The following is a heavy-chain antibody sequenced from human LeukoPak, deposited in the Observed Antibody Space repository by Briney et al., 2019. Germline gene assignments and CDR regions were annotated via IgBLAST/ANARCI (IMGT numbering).Heavy chain of an antibody. CDR3: ARGLYYYDSSGYYGWFDP. CDR2: IFHTGST. J-gene: IGHJ5*02. D-gene: IGHD3-22*01. Sequence: SETLSLTCTVSGGSISSNYWSWIRQPPRKGLEWIGYIFHTGSTNYNPSLKSRVTISVDTSKNQFSLKLSSVTAADTAVYYCARGLYYYDSSGYYGWFDPWGQGTLVTVSS. CDR1: GGSISSNY. V-gene: IGHV4-59*12.